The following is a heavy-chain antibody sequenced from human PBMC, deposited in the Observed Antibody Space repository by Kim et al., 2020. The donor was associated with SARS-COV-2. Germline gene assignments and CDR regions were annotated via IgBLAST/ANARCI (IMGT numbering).Heavy chain of an antibody. J-gene: IGHJ4*02. Sequence: GGSLRLSCAASGFTFGDYAMHWVRQAPGKGLEWVSGISSNSDTIAYADFVKGRFTISRDNAKSSLYLQMSSLRAEDTAIYYCAKRDKGGGRYFEYWGQGT. CDR2: ISSNSDTI. D-gene: IGHD2-15*01. CDR1: GFTFGDYA. V-gene: IGHV3-9*01. CDR3: AKRDKGGGRYFEY.